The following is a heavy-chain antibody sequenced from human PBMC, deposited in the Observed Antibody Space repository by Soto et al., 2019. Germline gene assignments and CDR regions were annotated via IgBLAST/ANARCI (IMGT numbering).Heavy chain of an antibody. J-gene: IGHJ4*02. Sequence: LSLTCTVSGGSISGYYWSWIRQPPGKGLEWIGYIYYSGSTNYNPSLKSRVTISVDTTKNQFSLKLSSVTAADTAVYYCARSRYSGSYVDYWGQGTLVTVSS. CDR3: ARSRYSGSYVDY. D-gene: IGHD1-26*01. V-gene: IGHV4-59*01. CDR2: IYYSGST. CDR1: GGSISGYY.